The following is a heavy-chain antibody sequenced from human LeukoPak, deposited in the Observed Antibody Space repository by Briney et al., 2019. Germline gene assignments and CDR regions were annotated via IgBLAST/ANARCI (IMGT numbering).Heavy chain of an antibody. CDR1: GLSFSSNT. CDR3: ARDEDTSALSEY. V-gene: IGHV3-23*01. J-gene: IGHJ4*02. Sequence: PGGSLRLSCAGSGLSFSSNTVSWVRQAPGRGLEWVSAISNNGGRTDYADSVKGRFTISRDNSKSTLYLHMDSLRAEDTAVYYCARDEDTSALSEYWGQGTLVTVSS. CDR2: ISNNGGRT. D-gene: IGHD2/OR15-2a*01.